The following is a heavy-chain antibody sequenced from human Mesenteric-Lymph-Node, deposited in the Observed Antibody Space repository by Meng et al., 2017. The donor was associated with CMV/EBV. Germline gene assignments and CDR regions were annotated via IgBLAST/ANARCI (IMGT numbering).Heavy chain of an antibody. CDR3: ARDHVRLEWFGAYGLDV. Sequence: GESLKISRAASGFTVSSHHMSWVRQAPGKGLEWVPVIYSGGITYYADAVKGRFTIPRDNSKNTLYLQMNSLRADDTAVYYCARDHVRLEWFGAYGLDVWGQGTTVTVSS. V-gene: IGHV3-53*05. CDR1: GFTVSSHH. D-gene: IGHD3-10*01. J-gene: IGHJ6*02. CDR2: IYSGGIT.